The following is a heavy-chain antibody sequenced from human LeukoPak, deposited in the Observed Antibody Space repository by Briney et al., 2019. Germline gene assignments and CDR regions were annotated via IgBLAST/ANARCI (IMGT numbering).Heavy chain of an antibody. CDR1: GFTFSSYA. D-gene: IGHD3-9*01. CDR2: ISYDGSNK. CDR3: ASLPNFDWFNAFDI. J-gene: IGHJ3*02. V-gene: IGHV3-30-3*01. Sequence: PGRSLRLSCAASGFTFSSYAMHWVRQAPGKGLEWVAVISYDGSNKYYADSVKGRFTISRDNSKNTLYLQMNSLRAEDTAVYYCASLPNFDWFNAFDIWGQGTMVTVSS.